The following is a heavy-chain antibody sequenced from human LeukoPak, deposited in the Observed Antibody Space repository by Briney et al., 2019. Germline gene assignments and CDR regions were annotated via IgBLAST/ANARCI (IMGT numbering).Heavy chain of an antibody. CDR1: GFTFSSYG. CDR2: IWYDGSNK. Sequence: GGSLRLSCAASGFTFSSYGMHWVRQAPGKGLEWVAVIWYDGSNKYYADSVKGRFTISRDNSKNTLYLQMNSLRAEDTAVYYSARENYYGSGSTDYWGQGTLVTVSS. V-gene: IGHV3-33*01. CDR3: ARENYYGSGSTDY. D-gene: IGHD3-10*01. J-gene: IGHJ4*02.